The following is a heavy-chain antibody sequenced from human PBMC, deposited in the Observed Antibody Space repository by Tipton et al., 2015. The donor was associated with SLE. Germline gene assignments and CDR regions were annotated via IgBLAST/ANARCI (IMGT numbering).Heavy chain of an antibody. D-gene: IGHD1-26*01. CDR1: GGSFSDYY. V-gene: IGHV4-34*01. CDR3: VSERKYVVRFRELVAPDL. CDR2: INHTGGT. J-gene: IGHJ3*01. Sequence: LRLSCAVYGGSFSDYYWSWIRQTPGEGLEWIGEINHTGGTNYNPSLESRVTMSVDTSKNQFSLKLSSVTAADTAMYYCVSERKYVVRFRELVAPDLWGQGTAITVSS.